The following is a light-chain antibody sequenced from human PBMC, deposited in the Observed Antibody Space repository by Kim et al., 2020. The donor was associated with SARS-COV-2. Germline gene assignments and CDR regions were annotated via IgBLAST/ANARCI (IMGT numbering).Light chain of an antibody. CDR2: EVS. V-gene: IGLV2-8*01. J-gene: IGLJ1*01. Sequence: QSALTQPPSASGSPGQSVTISCTGTSSDVGDYNYVSWYQHHPGKAPKLIIYEVSLRPFGVPDRFSGSKSGNTASLTISGLQAEDEAEYYCSSYGSTNTYVFGTGTKVTVL. CDR3: SSYGSTNTYV. CDR1: SSDVGDYNY.